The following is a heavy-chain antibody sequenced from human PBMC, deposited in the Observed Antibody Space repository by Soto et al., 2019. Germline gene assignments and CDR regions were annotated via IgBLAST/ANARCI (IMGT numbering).Heavy chain of an antibody. V-gene: IGHV4-4*02. J-gene: IGHJ5*02. Sequence: SETLSLTCAVSGGSISSDNWWSWVRQPPGKGLEWIGEIYHSGSTKYSPSLKSRVTISVDKSKNQLALKLSSVTAADTAVYYCAKIGPGSFDPWGQGTLVTVSS. CDR3: AKIGPGSFDP. CDR2: IYHSGST. D-gene: IGHD3-10*01. CDR1: GGSISSDNW.